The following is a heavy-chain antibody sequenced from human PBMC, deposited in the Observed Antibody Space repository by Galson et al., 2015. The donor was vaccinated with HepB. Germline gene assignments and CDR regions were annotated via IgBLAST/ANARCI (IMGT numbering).Heavy chain of an antibody. CDR2: ISSSGRTI. CDR3: ARNIHYYYGSRAFDY. D-gene: IGHD3-10*01. CDR1: GFTFSDYY. V-gene: IGHV3-11*01. J-gene: IGHJ4*02. Sequence: SLRLSCAASGFTFSDYYMNWIRQAPGKGLEWVSHISSSGRTIYYADSVKGRFIISRDNAKNSLYLQVNNLRAEDTAVYYCARNIHYYYGSRAFDYWGQGTQVTVSS.